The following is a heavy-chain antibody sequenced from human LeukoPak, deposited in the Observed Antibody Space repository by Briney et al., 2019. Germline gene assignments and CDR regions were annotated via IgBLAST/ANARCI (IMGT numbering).Heavy chain of an antibody. Sequence: PSETLSLTCTVSGGSISSGSYYWSWIRQPAGKGLEWFGRINTSGSTNYNPSLKSRATISVDTSKNQFSLKLSSVTATDTAVYYCARVYDILTAYYLGDSRMAFDIWGQGTMVTVS. D-gene: IGHD3-9*01. CDR3: ARVYDILTAYYLGDSRMAFDI. CDR2: INTSGST. V-gene: IGHV4-61*02. CDR1: GGSISSGSYY. J-gene: IGHJ3*02.